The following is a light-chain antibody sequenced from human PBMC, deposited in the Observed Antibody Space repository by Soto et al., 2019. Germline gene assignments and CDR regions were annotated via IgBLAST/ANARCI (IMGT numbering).Light chain of an antibody. J-gene: IGKJ1*01. CDR3: LHYNDWPRWT. Sequence: EIVMTQSPATLSLSPGERATLSCRASQSVSSDLAWYQQVPGQAPRLLIFGASSRATGIPARFSGSGSGTEFTLTISSLQSEDFAVYYCLHYNDWPRWTFGQGTKVAIK. CDR1: QSVSSD. V-gene: IGKV3-15*01. CDR2: GAS.